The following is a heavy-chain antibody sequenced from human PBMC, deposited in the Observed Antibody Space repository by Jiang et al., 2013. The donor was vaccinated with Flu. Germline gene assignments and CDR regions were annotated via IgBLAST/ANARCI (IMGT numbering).Heavy chain of an antibody. CDR1: GYTFTRYY. V-gene: IGHV1-46*01. Sequence: GAEVKKPGASVKVSCRASGYTFTRYYIHWVRQAPGQGLEWMGIINPSGGSTSYPQKFQGRVTMTRDTSTSTVYMELSSLRSEDTAVYFCARDGQPDKYAFDFWGQGTMVTVSS. J-gene: IGHJ3*01. CDR3: ARDGQPDKYAFDF. CDR2: INPSGGST.